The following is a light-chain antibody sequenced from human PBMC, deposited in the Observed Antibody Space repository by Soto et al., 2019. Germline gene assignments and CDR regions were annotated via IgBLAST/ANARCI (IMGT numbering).Light chain of an antibody. CDR1: SSDVGSYNL. CDR3: CSYAGSSTCV. CDR2: EGR. J-gene: IGLJ1*01. V-gene: IGLV2-23*01. Sequence: QSALTQPASVSGSPGQSITISCTGTSSDVGSYNLVSWYQQHPGKAPKLMIYEGRKRPSGVSNRFSGSKSGNTASLTISGLQAEDEADYYCCSYAGSSTCVFGTGNKLTVL.